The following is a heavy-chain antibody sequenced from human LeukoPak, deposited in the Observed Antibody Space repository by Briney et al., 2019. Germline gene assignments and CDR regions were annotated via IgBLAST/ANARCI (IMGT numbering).Heavy chain of an antibody. J-gene: IGHJ3*02. Sequence: PSETLSLTCTVSGDSISSYYWSWIRQPPGKGLEWIGYIYYSGNTNYNPSLKSQVTISVDTSKNQFSLKLSSVTAADTAVYYCARVRYYYDTGGTPYDAFDIWGQGTMVTVSS. CDR2: IYYSGNT. CDR3: ARVRYYYDTGGTPYDAFDI. CDR1: GDSISSYY. V-gene: IGHV4-59*01. D-gene: IGHD3-22*01.